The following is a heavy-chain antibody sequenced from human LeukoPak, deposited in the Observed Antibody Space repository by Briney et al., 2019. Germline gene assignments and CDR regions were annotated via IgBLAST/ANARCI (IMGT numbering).Heavy chain of an antibody. CDR1: GFTFSSYS. J-gene: IGHJ6*03. CDR2: ISSSSSYI. D-gene: IGHD2-21*01. CDR3: ARGVAAYYYMDV. V-gene: IGHV3-21*01. Sequence: GGSLRLSCAASGFTFSSYSMNWVRQAPGKGLEWVSSISSSSSYIYYADSVKGRFTISRGNAKNSLYLQMNSLRAEDTAVYYCARGVAAYYYMDVWGKGTTVTISS.